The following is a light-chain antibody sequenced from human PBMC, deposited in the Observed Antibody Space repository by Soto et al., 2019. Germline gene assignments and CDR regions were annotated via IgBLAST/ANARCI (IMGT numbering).Light chain of an antibody. CDR2: EVS. J-gene: IGLJ1*01. V-gene: IGLV2-8*01. CDR1: SSDVGGYNY. Sequence: QSVLTQPPSASGSPGQSVTISCTGTSSDVGGYNYVSWYQQHPGKAPKLMIYEVSKRPSGVPDRFSGSKSGNTASLTVSGLQAEDEADYYYSSHGGNNVFGTGTKLTVL. CDR3: SSHGGNNV.